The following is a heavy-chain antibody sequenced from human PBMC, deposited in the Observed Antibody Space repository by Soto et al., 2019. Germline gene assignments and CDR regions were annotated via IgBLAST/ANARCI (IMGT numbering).Heavy chain of an antibody. CDR3: ARQAGDFLSGYYEYYYYYMDV. CDR2: IYPGDSET. D-gene: IGHD3-3*01. V-gene: IGHV5-51*01. CDR1: GYSFTSYW. J-gene: IGHJ6*03. Sequence: LGESLKISCTGSGYSFTSYWIGWVRQIPGKGLEWMGIIYPGDSETGYSPSFQGPVTISAAKSIITAYLQWSSLKASDTAMYYCARQAGDFLSGYYEYYYYYMDVWGKGTTVTVSS.